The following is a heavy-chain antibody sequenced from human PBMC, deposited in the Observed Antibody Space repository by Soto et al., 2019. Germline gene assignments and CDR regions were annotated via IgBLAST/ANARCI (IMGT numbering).Heavy chain of an antibody. Sequence: EVPLVDSGGGLVQPGGSLRLSCAASEFTVNSKYMSWVRQAPGKGLEWVSVIYSGGTAYYADSVQGRFISSSDNSKNTLYLQMNSLRAEDTAVYYCATSPGKGGWYSYFHSWGQGTLVTGSS. J-gene: IGHJ5*02. D-gene: IGHD6-19*01. V-gene: IGHV3-66*01. CDR3: ATSPGKGGWYSYFHS. CDR2: IYSGGTA. CDR1: EFTVNSKY.